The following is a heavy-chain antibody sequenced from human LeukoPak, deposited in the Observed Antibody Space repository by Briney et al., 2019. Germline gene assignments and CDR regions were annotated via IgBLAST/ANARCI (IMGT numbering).Heavy chain of an antibody. CDR2: IYSGGST. CDR1: GFTVSSNY. J-gene: IGHJ6*02. D-gene: IGHD6-19*01. Sequence: QSGGSLRLSCAASGFTVSSNYMSWVRQAPGKGLEWVSVIYSGGSTYYADSVKGRFTISRDNSKNTLYLQMNSLRAEDTAVYYCARDRAAVAGYYYYGMDVWGQGTTVTVSS. V-gene: IGHV3-66*01. CDR3: ARDRAAVAGYYYYGMDV.